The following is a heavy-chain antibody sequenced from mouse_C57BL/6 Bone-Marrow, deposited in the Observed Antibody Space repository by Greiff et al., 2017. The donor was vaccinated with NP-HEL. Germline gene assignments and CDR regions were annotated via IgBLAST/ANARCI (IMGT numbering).Heavy chain of an antibody. Sequence: EVQGVESGEGLVKPGGSLKLSCAASGFTFSSYAMSWVRQTPEKRLEWVAYISSGGDYLYYADTVKGRVTISRDNARNTLYLQMSSLKSEDTAMYYCTRETTVGEEDWYFDVWGTGTTVTVSS. J-gene: IGHJ1*03. D-gene: IGHD1-1*01. CDR3: TRETTVGEEDWYFDV. CDR1: GFTFSSYA. CDR2: ISSGGDYL. V-gene: IGHV5-9-1*02.